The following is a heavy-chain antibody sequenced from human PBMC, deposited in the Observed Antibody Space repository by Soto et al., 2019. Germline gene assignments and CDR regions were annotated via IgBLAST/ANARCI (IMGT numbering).Heavy chain of an antibody. D-gene: IGHD6-19*01. CDR2: ISSDGGTK. CDR3: AKEIAVAGDLDY. Sequence: GGSLRLSCLASGFTFNNYGIHWVRQAPGKGLEWVGVISSDGGTKYYADSVKGRFTISRDNSKNTLYLQMDSLRPEDTAVYYCAKEIAVAGDLDYWGHGTLVTVS. CDR1: GFTFNNYG. V-gene: IGHV3-30*18. J-gene: IGHJ4*01.